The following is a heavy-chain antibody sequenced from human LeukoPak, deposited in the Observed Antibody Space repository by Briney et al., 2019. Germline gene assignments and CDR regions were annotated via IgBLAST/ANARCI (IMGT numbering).Heavy chain of an antibody. J-gene: IGHJ4*02. CDR2: ISGSGGST. D-gene: IGHD3-22*01. Sequence: GGSLRLSCAASGFTFSSYAMSWVRQAPGKGLEWVSAISGSGGSTYYADSVKGRFTISRDNSKNTLYPQMNSLRAEDTAVYYCANQYYYDSSGYPLDYWGQGTLVTVSS. CDR1: GFTFSSYA. CDR3: ANQYYYDSSGYPLDY. V-gene: IGHV3-23*01.